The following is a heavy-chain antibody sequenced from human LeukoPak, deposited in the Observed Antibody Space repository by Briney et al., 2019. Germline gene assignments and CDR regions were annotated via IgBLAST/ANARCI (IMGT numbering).Heavy chain of an antibody. CDR2: INTDGSTT. Sequence: PGGSLRLSCAASGLTFSNYWMHWVRQAPGKGLVWVSRINTDGSTTTYADSVKGRFTISRDNAKNTLYLQMNSLRAEDTAVYYCARAADYYASGIFYWGQGTLVTVSS. CDR1: GLTFSNYW. CDR3: ARAADYYASGIFY. D-gene: IGHD3-10*01. J-gene: IGHJ4*02. V-gene: IGHV3-74*01.